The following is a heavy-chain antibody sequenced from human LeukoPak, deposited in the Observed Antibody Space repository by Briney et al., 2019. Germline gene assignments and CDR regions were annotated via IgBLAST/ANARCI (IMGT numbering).Heavy chain of an antibody. Sequence: GGSLRLSCAASGFTFSSYAMHWVRQAPGKGLEWVAVISYDGSNKYYADSVKGRFIISRDNSKNTLYLQMNSLRAEDTAVYYCARGASSTIFGVVTQNPYYYYYGMDVWGQGTTVTVSS. CDR1: GFTFSSYA. CDR3: ARGASSTIFGVVTQNPYYYYYGMDV. J-gene: IGHJ6*02. V-gene: IGHV3-30-3*01. CDR2: ISYDGSNK. D-gene: IGHD3-3*01.